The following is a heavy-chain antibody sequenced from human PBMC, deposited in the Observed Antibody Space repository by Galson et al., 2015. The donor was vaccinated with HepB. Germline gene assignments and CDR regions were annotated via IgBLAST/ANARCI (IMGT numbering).Heavy chain of an antibody. CDR2: INPSGGST. Sequence: SVKVSCKASGYTFTSYYVHWVRQAPGQGLEWMGIINPSGGSTSYAQKFQGRVTMTRDTSTSTVYMELSSLRSEDTAVYYCATQGGYYYGMDVWGQGTTVTVSS. V-gene: IGHV1-46*01. J-gene: IGHJ6*02. CDR1: GYTFTSYY. D-gene: IGHD1-26*01. CDR3: ATQGGYYYGMDV.